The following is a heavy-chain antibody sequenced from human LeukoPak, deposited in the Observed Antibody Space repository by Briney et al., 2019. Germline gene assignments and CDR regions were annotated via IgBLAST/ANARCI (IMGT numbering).Heavy chain of an antibody. J-gene: IGHJ4*02. D-gene: IGHD3-22*01. V-gene: IGHV3-33*01. CDR1: GFTFSSYG. Sequence: GRSLRLSCAASGFTFSSYGMHWVRQAPGKGLEWVAVIWYDGSNKYYADSVKGRFTISRDNSKNTLYLQMNSRRAEDTAVYYCARGVLYYDSSGYHDYWGQGTLVTVSS. CDR3: ARGVLYYDSSGYHDY. CDR2: IWYDGSNK.